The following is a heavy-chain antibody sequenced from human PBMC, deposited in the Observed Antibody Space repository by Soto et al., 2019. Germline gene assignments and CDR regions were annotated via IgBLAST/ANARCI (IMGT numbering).Heavy chain of an antibody. CDR3: ARLGPFARSGYYFPYYYYGMDV. J-gene: IGHJ6*02. CDR2: IYYSGST. V-gene: IGHV4-39*01. Sequence: SETLSLTCTVSGGSISSSSYYWGWIRQPPGKGLEWIGSIYYSGSTYYNPSLKSRVTISVDTSKNQFSLKLSSVTAADTAVYYCARLGPFARSGYYFPYYYYGMDVWGQGTTVTVSS. CDR1: GGSISSSSYY. D-gene: IGHD3-3*01.